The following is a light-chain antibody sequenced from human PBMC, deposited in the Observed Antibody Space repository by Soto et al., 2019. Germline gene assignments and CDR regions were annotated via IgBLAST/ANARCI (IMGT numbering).Light chain of an antibody. CDR1: QSISSH. CDR2: DAS. V-gene: IGKV1-5*01. Sequence: DIQMTQSPSTLSASVGDRVTITCRASQSISSHLAWYQQRPGKAPEVLIYDASTLESGVPSRFSGSGSGTKFTLTISSLQPDDFATYYCQQYSSNSYTFGQGTKLEIK. CDR3: QQYSSNSYT. J-gene: IGKJ2*01.